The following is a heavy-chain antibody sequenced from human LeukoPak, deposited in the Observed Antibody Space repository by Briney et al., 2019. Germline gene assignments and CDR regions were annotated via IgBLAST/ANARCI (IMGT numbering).Heavy chain of an antibody. CDR2: IKQDGSEK. D-gene: IGHD2-2*01. CDR1: GFTFSSYW. CDR3: ARLTGDIVVVFAFDI. Sequence: GGSLRLSCAAPGFTFSSYWMSWVRQAPGKGLEWVANIKQDGSEKYYVDSVKGRFTISRDNAKNSLYLQMNSLRAEDTAVYYCARLTGDIVVVFAFDIWGQGTMVTVSS. V-gene: IGHV3-7*01. J-gene: IGHJ3*02.